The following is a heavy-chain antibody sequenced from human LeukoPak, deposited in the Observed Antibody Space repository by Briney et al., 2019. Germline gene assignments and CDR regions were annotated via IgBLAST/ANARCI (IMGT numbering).Heavy chain of an antibody. V-gene: IGHV1-24*01. CDR1: GYTLTELS. CDR2: FDPEDGET. J-gene: IGHJ4*02. D-gene: IGHD3-22*01. Sequence: ASVKVSCKVSGYTLTELSMHWVRQAPGKGLEWMGGFDPEDGETIYAQKFQGRVTMTTDTSTSTAYMELRSLRSDDTAVYYCARDFGYYDSSGYQNPDDFADYWGQGTLVTVSS. CDR3: ARDFGYYDSSGYQNPDDFADY.